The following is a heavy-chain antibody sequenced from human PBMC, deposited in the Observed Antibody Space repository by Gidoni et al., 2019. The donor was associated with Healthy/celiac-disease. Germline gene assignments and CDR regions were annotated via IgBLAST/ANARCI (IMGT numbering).Heavy chain of an antibody. J-gene: IGHJ4*02. V-gene: IGHV4-39*01. CDR1: GGSISSSSYY. CDR3: ARHVRSANDY. CDR2: SFYSGRT. D-gene: IGHD6-25*01. Sequence: HLQLQQSRPAVVEPSETLSLTCTLSGGSISSSSYYWGWIRQPPGTGLEWTGSSFYSGRTYYNPSLKSRVTISVGTAKNQFSLKLSSVTAADTAVYYCARHVRSANDYWGQGTLVTVSS.